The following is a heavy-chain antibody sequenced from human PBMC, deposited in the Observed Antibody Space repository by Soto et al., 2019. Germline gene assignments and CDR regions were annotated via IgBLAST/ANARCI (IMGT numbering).Heavy chain of an antibody. CDR3: APYRSLISEDADGGYVDC. CDR1: GFSLTTDGEG. D-gene: IGHD3-16*01. CDR2: IYWDDDE. Sequence: QITLKESGPTLVKSTQTLTLTCTFSGFSLTTDGEGVGWVRQSPGEALEWLALIYWDDDERYSPSLKTRLTSTNVMARLHVVLEITSKEPVDTGTYFCAPYRSLISEDADGGYVDCWCQG. V-gene: IGHV2-5*02. J-gene: IGHJ4*02.